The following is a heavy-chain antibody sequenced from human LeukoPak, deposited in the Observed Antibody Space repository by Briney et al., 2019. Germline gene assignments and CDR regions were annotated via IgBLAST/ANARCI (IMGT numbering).Heavy chain of an antibody. V-gene: IGHV3-48*01. J-gene: IGHJ6*03. CDR2: ISSSSSTI. D-gene: IGHD3-9*01. CDR1: GFIFSSYW. Sequence: GGSLRLSCAASGFIFSSYWMSWVRQAPGKGLEWVSYISSSSSTIYYADSVKGRFTISRDNAKNSLYLQMNSLRAEDTAVYYCARDQRYFDWLSYYYYYYMDVWGKGTTVTVSS. CDR3: ARDQRYFDWLSYYYYYYMDV.